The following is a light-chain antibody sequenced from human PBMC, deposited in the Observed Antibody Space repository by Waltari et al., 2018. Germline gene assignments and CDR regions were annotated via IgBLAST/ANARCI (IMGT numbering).Light chain of an antibody. CDR1: QSVNNS. Sequence: EIVLTQSPATLSLSPGDRATLSCRASQSVNNSLGWYQQKPCQATMLLIYDASRRATDITARFSGGGSGTDFTLTISSLEPEDFAVFYCQQRSNWMFTFGQGTKLDIK. V-gene: IGKV3-11*01. CDR3: QQRSNWMFT. J-gene: IGKJ2*01. CDR2: DAS.